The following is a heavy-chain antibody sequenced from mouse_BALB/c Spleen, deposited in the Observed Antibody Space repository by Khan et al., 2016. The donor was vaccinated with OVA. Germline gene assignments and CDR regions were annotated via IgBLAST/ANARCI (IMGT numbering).Heavy chain of an antibody. D-gene: IGHD2-2*01. CDR3: TRQGYVGWFTY. Sequence: EVQLQQSGSELMKPGASVKISCKASGYSFTTYYIHWVIQSHGKSLEWIGFIDPFSGGTTYNQKFKGKATLTADKSSSTAYIHISNLTSEDSAVYYCTRQGYVGWFTYWGQGTLVTVSA. V-gene: IGHV1S135*01. J-gene: IGHJ3*01. CDR2: IDPFSGGT. CDR1: GYSFTTYY.